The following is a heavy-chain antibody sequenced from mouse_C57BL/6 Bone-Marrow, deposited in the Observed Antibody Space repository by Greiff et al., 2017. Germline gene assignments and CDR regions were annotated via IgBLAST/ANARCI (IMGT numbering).Heavy chain of an antibody. D-gene: IGHD1-2*01. Sequence: VQLQQSDAELVKPGASVKISCKVSGYPFTDHTIHWMKQRPEQGLEWIGYIYPRDGSTKYNEKFKGKATLTADKASSTAYMQLNSLTSEDSAVYFGAREAVLRPVAYWGQGTRVTVSA. CDR1: GYPFTDHT. J-gene: IGHJ3*01. V-gene: IGHV1-78*01. CDR2: IYPRDGST. CDR3: AREAVLRPVAY.